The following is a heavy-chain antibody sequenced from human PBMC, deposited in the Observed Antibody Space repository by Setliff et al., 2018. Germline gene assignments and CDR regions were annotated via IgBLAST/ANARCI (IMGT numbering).Heavy chain of an antibody. CDR3: ARVDFTMIQGVLGL. D-gene: IGHD3-10*01. V-gene: IGHV4-39*07. J-gene: IGHJ1*01. Sequence: TLSLTCNVSGGSVSSTSHYWGWIRQPPGKGMEWIGSVYYRGYTYYNPSLQSRVTISVDMSKNQFSMKLTSVTAADTAVYYCARVDFTMIQGVLGLWGQGTLVTVS. CDR1: GGSVSSTSHY. CDR2: VYYRGYT.